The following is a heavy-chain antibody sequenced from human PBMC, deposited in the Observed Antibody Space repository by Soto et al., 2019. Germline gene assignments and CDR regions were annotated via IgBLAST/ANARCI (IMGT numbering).Heavy chain of an antibody. CDR2: IFYSGGT. CDR3: ARLQLVQKVIDY. CDR1: GDSISTYY. J-gene: IGHJ4*02. Sequence: SETLSLTCTVSGDSISTYYWSWIRQPPGKGLQWIGYIFYSGGTAYNPSLKSRVTISLDMSKKQIPLKLSSVTTADTATYFCARLQLVQKVIDYWGQGTLVTVSS. D-gene: IGHD1-1*01. V-gene: IGHV4-59*01.